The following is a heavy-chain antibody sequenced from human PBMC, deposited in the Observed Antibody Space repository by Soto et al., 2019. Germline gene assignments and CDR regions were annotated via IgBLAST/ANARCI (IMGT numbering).Heavy chain of an antibody. Sequence: PGGSLRLSCAASGLTFNRYWMHWVRHAPGKGLVWVSHINTDGSNTNYADPVKGRFTISRDNAKSTLFLQMNSLRDEDTAVYYRAREFCSGGNCYTYYFDPWGQGIPVTVSS. CDR1: GLTFNRYW. J-gene: IGHJ5*02. CDR2: INTDGSNT. CDR3: AREFCSGGNCYTYYFDP. D-gene: IGHD2-15*01. V-gene: IGHV3-74*01.